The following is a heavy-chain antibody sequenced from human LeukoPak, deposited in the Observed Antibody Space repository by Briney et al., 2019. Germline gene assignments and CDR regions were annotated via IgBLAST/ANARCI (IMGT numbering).Heavy chain of an antibody. CDR3: AKDPEYYDILTPFDP. CDR2: ISGSGGST. D-gene: IGHD3-9*01. Sequence: GGSLRLSCAASGFTFSSYAMSWVRQAPGKGLKWVSAISGSGGSTYYADSVKGRFTISRDNSKNTLYLQMNSLRAEDTAVYYCAKDPEYYDILTPFDPWGQGTLVTVSS. CDR1: GFTFSSYA. J-gene: IGHJ5*02. V-gene: IGHV3-23*01.